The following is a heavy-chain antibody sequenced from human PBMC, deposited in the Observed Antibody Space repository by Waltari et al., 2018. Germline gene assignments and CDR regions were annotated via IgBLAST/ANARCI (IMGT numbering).Heavy chain of an antibody. D-gene: IGHD3-3*01. CDR2: INPSGGST. CDR3: ASDFWSGYYYYYYGMDV. V-gene: IGHV1-46*03. Sequence: QVQLVQSGAEVKKPGASVKVSCKASGYTFTSYYMHWVRQAPGQGLEWMGIINPSGGSTSYAQKFQGRVTMTRDTSMSTVYMELSSLRSEDTAVYYCASDFWSGYYYYYYGMDVWGQGTTVTVSS. CDR1: GYTFTSYY. J-gene: IGHJ6*02.